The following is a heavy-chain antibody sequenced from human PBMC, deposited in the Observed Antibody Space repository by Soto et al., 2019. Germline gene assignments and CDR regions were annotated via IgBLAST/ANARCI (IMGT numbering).Heavy chain of an antibody. CDR3: AKGILSATIGPYAMDV. D-gene: IGHD3-16*01. V-gene: IGHV3-30*18. J-gene: IGHJ6*02. CDR2: ISYDGNYI. CDR1: GFAFSSYA. Sequence: QVQLVESGGGVVQPGASLRLSCEASGFAFSSYAMHWVRQAPGKGLEWVGVISYDGNYIYYADSVKGRFTISRDNSKNTLYVQVNSLRPEDTAGYYCAKGILSATIGPYAMDVLGQGTTVTVSS.